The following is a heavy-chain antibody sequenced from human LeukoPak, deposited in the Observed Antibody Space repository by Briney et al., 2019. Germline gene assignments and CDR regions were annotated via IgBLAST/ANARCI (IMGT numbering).Heavy chain of an antibody. J-gene: IGHJ6*03. CDR1: GYTFTTYY. V-gene: IGHV1-18*04. D-gene: IGHD1-26*01. Sequence: ASVKVSCKASGYTFTTYYIHWVRQAPGQGLEWMGWISAYNGNTNYAQKLQGRVTMTTDTSTSTAYMELRSLRSDDTAVYYCARVGATSVYYYYYYMDVWGKGTTVTISS. CDR2: ISAYNGNT. CDR3: ARVGATSVYYYYYYMDV.